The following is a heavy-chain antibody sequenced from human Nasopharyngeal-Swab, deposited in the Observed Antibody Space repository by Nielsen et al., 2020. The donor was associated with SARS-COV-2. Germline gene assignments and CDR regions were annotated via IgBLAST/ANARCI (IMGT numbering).Heavy chain of an antibody. V-gene: IGHV4-31*03. Sequence: SETLSLTCTVSGASITSGGYYWSWIRHLPGRGLEWIGYIYYSGNTFYNPSLKSRVTMSVDTSENQFSLNLTSVTAADTAVYYCARGWAGHYFDYWGQGTLVTVSS. CDR1: GASITSGGYY. D-gene: IGHD1-26*01. CDR3: ARGWAGHYFDY. CDR2: IYYSGNT. J-gene: IGHJ4*02.